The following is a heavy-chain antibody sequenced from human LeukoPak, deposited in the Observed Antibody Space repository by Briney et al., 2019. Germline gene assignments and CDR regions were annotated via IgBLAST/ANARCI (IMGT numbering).Heavy chain of an antibody. J-gene: IGHJ4*02. CDR3: ARTDIVVVPAATTDY. D-gene: IGHD2-2*01. CDR2: ISSSSSYI. Sequence: GGSLRLSCAASGFTFSSYSMNWVRQAPGKGLEWVSSISSSSSYIYYADSVKGRFTISRDNAKNSLYLQMNNLRAEDTAVYYCARTDIVVVPAATTDYWGQGTLVTVSS. V-gene: IGHV3-21*01. CDR1: GFTFSSYS.